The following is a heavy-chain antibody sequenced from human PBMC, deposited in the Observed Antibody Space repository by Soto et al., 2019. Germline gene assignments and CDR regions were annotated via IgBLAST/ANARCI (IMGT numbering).Heavy chain of an antibody. CDR1: GFAFSGST. J-gene: IGHJ6*02. CDR2: IRSKANSYAT. CDR3: FRENYFSYHRMDV. V-gene: IGHV3-73*01. Sequence: PGGSLRLSCAGSGFAFSGSTIHWVRQASRKGLEWVGRIRSKANSYATAYAASVKGRFIISRDDSKTTAYLQMSSLKIEDTAVYYCFRENYFSYHRMDVWGQGTTVTVSS.